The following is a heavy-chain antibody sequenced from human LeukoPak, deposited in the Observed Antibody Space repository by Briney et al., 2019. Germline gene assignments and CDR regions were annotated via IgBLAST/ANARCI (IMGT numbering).Heavy chain of an antibody. CDR3: ARAIEVGAMTPFDY. CDR2: IYYSGST. V-gene: IGHV4-59*01. J-gene: IGHJ4*02. Sequence: SETLSLTCTVSGGSISSYYWSWIRQPPGRGLEWIGYIYYSGSTNYNPSLKSRVTVSVDTSKNQFSLKLSSVTAADTAVYYCARAIEVGAMTPFDYWGQGTLVTVSS. D-gene: IGHD1-26*01. CDR1: GGSISSYY.